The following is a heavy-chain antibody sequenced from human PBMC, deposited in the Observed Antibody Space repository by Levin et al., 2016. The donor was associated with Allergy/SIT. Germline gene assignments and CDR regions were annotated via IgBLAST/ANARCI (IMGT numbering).Heavy chain of an antibody. D-gene: IGHD2-2*01. CDR3: ARQVVVEPAVRVRVAEYFHH. CDR1: GGSITSSSYY. CDR2: VYYSGST. Sequence: SETLSLTCTVSGGSITSSSYYWGWIRQPPGKGLDWIGSVYYSGSTYYNPSLKSRVTISIDTSENHFSLQLRSVTAADTAVYYCARQVVVEPAVRVRVAEYFHHWGQGTLVTRLL. J-gene: IGHJ1*01. V-gene: IGHV4-39*01.